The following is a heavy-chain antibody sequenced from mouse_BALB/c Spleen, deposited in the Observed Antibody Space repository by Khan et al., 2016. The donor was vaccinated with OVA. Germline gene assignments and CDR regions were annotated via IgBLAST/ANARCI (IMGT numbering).Heavy chain of an antibody. D-gene: IGHD2-10*01. CDR1: GFSLNGYG. CDR2: IWGVGST. CDR3: ARAYYGNYREAMDY. J-gene: IGHJ4*01. V-gene: IGHV2-6-7*01. Sequence: QVQLKESGPGLVAPSQSLSITCTVSGFSLNGYGVNWVRQPPGKGLGWRGIIWGVGSTDFNSALKSRLSISKDKSKSQVFLKMNSLQTDDTAMYYCARAYYGNYREAMDYWGQGTSVTVSS.